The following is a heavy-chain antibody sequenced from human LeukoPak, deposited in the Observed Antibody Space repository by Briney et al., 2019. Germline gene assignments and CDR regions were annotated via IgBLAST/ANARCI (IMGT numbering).Heavy chain of an antibody. V-gene: IGHV3-73*01. CDR3: TTYSSGWSGDY. J-gene: IGHJ4*02. CDR2: VRNKANSYAT. D-gene: IGHD6-19*01. CDR1: GFNFSGSA. Sequence: GGSLRLSCAASGFNFSGSAIHWVRQASGKGGEGVGRVRNKANSYATEYAESVTGRFTISRGDSKNTAYLQMNSLKTEDTAVYYCTTYSSGWSGDYWGQGTLVTVSS.